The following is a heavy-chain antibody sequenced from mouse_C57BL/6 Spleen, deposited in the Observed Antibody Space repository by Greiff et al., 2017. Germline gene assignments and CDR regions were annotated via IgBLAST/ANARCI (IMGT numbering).Heavy chain of an antibody. J-gene: IGHJ2*01. CDR2: ISDGGSYT. Sequence: EVHLVESGGGLVKPGGSLKLSCAASGFTFSSYAMSWVRQTPEKRLEWVATISDGGSYTYYPDNVKGRFTISRDNAKNNLYLQMSHLKSEDTAMYYCARDNYGSFDDWGQGTTLTVSS. V-gene: IGHV5-4*01. CDR1: GFTFSSYA. D-gene: IGHD1-1*01. CDR3: ARDNYGSFDD.